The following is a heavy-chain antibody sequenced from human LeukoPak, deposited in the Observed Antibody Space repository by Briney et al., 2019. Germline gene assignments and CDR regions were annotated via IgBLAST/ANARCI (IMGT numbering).Heavy chain of an antibody. V-gene: IGHV3-11*01. CDR2: ISSSGSTI. CDR1: GLTFSDYY. J-gene: IGHJ3*02. Sequence: GGSLRLSCAASGLTFSDYYMSWIRQAPGKGLEWVSYISSSGSTIYYADSVKGRFTISRDNAKNSLYLQMNSLRAEDTAVYYCARDIWPEDPAFDIWGQGTMVTVSS. CDR3: ARDIWPEDPAFDI.